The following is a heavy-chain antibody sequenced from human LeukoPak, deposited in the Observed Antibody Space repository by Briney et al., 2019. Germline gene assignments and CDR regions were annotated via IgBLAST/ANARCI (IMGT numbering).Heavy chain of an antibody. CDR2: INHSGST. V-gene: IGHV4-34*01. CDR3: ARGPTHGQAFDY. Sequence: SETLSLTCAVYGGSFSGYYWSWIRQPPGKGLEWIGEINHSGSTNYNPSLKSRVTISVDTSKNQFSLKLSSVTAADTAVYWCARGPTHGQAFDYWGQGTLVSVSS. CDR1: GGSFSGYY. J-gene: IGHJ4*02.